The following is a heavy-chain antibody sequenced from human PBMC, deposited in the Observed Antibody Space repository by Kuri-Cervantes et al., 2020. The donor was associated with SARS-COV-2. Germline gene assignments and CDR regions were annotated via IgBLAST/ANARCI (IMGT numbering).Heavy chain of an antibody. CDR1: GYTFTSYY. J-gene: IGHJ4*02. CDR2: INPSGGST. Sequence: ASVKVSCKASGYTFTSYYMHWVRQAPRQGLEWMGIINPSGGSTSYAQKFQGRVTMTRNTSISTAYMEPSSLRSEDTAVYYCARGRGYWLPADPIDYWGQGTLVTVSS. V-gene: IGHV1-46*01. CDR3: ARGRGYWLPADPIDY. D-gene: IGHD3-9*01.